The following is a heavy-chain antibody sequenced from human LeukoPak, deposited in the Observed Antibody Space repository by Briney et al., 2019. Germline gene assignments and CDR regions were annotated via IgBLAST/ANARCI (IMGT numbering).Heavy chain of an antibody. CDR2: INPNSGGT. CDR1: GGTFSSYA. V-gene: IGHV1-2*02. J-gene: IGHJ4*02. Sequence: AAVKVSSKASGGTFSSYAISWVRQAPGQGRERVGWINPNSGGTNYAQKFQGRVTMTRDTSISTAYMKLTRLRSDDTAVYYCARARIRVVRAAIGYWGQGTLVTVSS. D-gene: IGHD2-2*02. CDR3: ARARIRVVRAAIGY.